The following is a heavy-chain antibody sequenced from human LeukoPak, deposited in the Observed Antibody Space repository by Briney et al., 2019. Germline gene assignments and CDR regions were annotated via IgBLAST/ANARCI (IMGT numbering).Heavy chain of an antibody. J-gene: IGHJ5*02. V-gene: IGHV3-23*01. CDR2: VCGSAGCT. CDR3: ARDRPNYHESNGHYYERDGDH. CDR1: GFTFNIYA. Sequence: PGGSLRLSCAASGFTFNIYAMSWVRLAPGKGRQWVASVCGSAGCTFYTDSVKGRFTISRDNSNNTLYLEMNSLRAEDTAIYYCARDRPNYHESNGHYYERDGDHWGQGTLVTVSS. D-gene: IGHD3-22*01.